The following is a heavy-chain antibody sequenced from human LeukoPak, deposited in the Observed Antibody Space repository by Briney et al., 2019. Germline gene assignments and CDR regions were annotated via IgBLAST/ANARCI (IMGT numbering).Heavy chain of an antibody. CDR2: ISYDGSNT. CDR1: GFSFSSYA. Sequence: GGSLRLSCAASGFSFSSYAMHWVRQVPGKGLEWVATISYDGSNTYYADSVEGRFTISRDKSKNTLYLQMNSLRAEDTAVYYCARDPTQQWLAQGWFDPWGQGTLVTVSS. J-gene: IGHJ5*02. V-gene: IGHV3-30-3*01. CDR3: ARDPTQQWLAQGWFDP. D-gene: IGHD6-19*01.